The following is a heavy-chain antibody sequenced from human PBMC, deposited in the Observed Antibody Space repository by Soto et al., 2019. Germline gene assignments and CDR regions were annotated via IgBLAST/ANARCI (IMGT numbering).Heavy chain of an antibody. CDR3: ASSGWYSQYYYYGMDV. CDR2: IDPSHSYT. V-gene: IGHV5-10-1*01. Sequence: PGESLKISCKGSGYRFSTFWIGWVRQMPGKGLEWMGRIDPSHSYTNYSPSFQGHVTISADKSISTAYLQWSSLKASDTAMYYCASSGWYSQYYYYGMDVWGQGTTVTVSS. J-gene: IGHJ6*02. D-gene: IGHD6-19*01. CDR1: GYRFSTFW.